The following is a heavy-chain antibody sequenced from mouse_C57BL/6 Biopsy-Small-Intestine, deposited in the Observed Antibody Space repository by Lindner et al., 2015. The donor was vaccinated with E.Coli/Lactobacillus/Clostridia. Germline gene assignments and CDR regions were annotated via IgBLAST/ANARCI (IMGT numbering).Heavy chain of an antibody. J-gene: IGHJ3*01. CDR1: GYSFTDYN. D-gene: IGHD1-1*01. CDR3: ARRGGITTVVPGFAY. Sequence: VQLQESGPELVKPGASVKISCKASGYSFTDYNMNWVKQSNGKSLEWIGVINPNYGTTGYNQKFKGKATLTVDQSSSTAYMQLNSLTSEDPAVYYCARRGGITTVVPGFAYWGQGTLVTVSA. CDR2: INPNYGTT. V-gene: IGHV1-39*01.